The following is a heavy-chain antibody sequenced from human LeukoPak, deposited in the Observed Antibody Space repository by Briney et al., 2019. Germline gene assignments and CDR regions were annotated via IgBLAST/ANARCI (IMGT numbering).Heavy chain of an antibody. J-gene: IGHJ4*02. D-gene: IGHD5-24*01. V-gene: IGHV4-4*07. Sequence: PSETLSLTCSVSGMSISSYYWTWIRQPAGKGLEWIGRIFTSGSTSYNPSLKSRVTISVDTSKNQFSLKLSSVTAADTAVYYCARGRHGRVFYDYWGQGTLVTVSS. CDR2: IFTSGST. CDR3: ARGRHGRVFYDY. CDR1: GMSISSYY.